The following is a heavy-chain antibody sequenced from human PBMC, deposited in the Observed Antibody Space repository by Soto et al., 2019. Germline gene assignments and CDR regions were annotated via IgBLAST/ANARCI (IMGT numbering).Heavy chain of an antibody. CDR3: ANGIYHPYYYDSSGYYYDGYYYGMDV. V-gene: IGHV3-23*01. J-gene: IGHJ6*02. CDR2: ISGSGGST. Sequence: PGGSLRLSCAASGFTFSSYAMSWVRQAPGKGLEWVSTISGSGGSTYYADSVKGRFTISRDNSKNTLYLQMNSLRAEDTAVYYCANGIYHPYYYDSSGYYYDGYYYGMDVWGQGTTVTVSS. CDR1: GFTFSSYA. D-gene: IGHD3-22*01.